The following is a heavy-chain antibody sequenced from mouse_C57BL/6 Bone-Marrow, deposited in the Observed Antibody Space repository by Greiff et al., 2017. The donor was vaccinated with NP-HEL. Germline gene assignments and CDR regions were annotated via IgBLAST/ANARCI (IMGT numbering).Heavy chain of an antibody. CDR1: GYTFTSYG. V-gene: IGHV1-81*01. J-gene: IGHJ1*03. Sequence: VQLQQSGAELARPGASVKLSCKASGYTFTSYGLSWVKQRTGQGLEWIGEIYPRSGNTYYNEKFKGKATLTADKSSSTAYMELRSLTSEDSAVYFCARGDYYGSWYFDVWGTGTTVTVSS. D-gene: IGHD1-1*01. CDR2: IYPRSGNT. CDR3: ARGDYYGSWYFDV.